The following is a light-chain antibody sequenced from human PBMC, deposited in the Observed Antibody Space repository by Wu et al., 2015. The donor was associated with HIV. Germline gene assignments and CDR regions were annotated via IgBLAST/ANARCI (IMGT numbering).Light chain of an antibody. CDR1: QSVSSNY. V-gene: IGKV3-20*01. J-gene: IGKJ1*01. Sequence: EIVLTQSPGTLSLSPGERVTLSCRASQSVSSNYLAWYQQKPGQAPRPLIYGTSSRATGIPDRFSGSGSGTDFALTISRLEPEDFAVYYCQQYGSSPTFGQGTKVEIK. CDR2: GTS. CDR3: QQYGSSPT.